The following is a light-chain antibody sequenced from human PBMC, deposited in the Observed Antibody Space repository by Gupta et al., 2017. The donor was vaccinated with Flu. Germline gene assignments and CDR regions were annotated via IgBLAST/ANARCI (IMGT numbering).Light chain of an antibody. V-gene: IGKV3-20*01. Sequence: DIVLTQSPATLSLSPGERASLSCRASQNVNNNYLAWYQQKPGQTHRLIIYDASRTAAGITDRFSGSGAVKDFTLSSSRREYEDCAVYYWQHDGSSRTFGEGTKVE. CDR2: DAS. J-gene: IGKJ1*01. CDR1: QNVNNNY. CDR3: QHDGSSRT.